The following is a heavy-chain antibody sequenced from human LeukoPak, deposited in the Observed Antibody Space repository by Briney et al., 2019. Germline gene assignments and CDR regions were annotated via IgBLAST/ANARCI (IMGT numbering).Heavy chain of an antibody. Sequence: PGRSLRLSCAASGFIFRSNGMHWVRQAPGKGLEWVAVISYDGSNKYYADSVKGRFTISRDNSKNTLYLQMNSLRAEDTAVYYCASVSTVVTPFDYWGQGTLVTVSS. D-gene: IGHD4-23*01. CDR1: GFIFRSNG. CDR2: ISYDGSNK. V-gene: IGHV3-30*19. CDR3: ASVSTVVTPFDY. J-gene: IGHJ4*02.